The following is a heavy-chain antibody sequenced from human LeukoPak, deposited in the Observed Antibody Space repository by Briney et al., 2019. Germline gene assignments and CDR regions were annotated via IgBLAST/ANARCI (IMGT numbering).Heavy chain of an antibody. Sequence: PGGSLRLSCAASGFTFSSYAMHWVRQAPGEGLEWLAVISYDGSNKYYADSVKGRFTISRDSSKNTLYLQMNSLRAEDTAVYYCARVPIDYGGNSGVDYWGQGTLVTVSS. CDR2: ISYDGSNK. J-gene: IGHJ4*02. CDR3: ARVPIDYGGNSGVDY. V-gene: IGHV3-30-3*01. CDR1: GFTFSSYA. D-gene: IGHD4-23*01.